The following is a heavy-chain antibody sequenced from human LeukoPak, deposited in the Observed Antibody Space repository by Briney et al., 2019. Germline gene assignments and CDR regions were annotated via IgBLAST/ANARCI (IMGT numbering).Heavy chain of an antibody. CDR1: GFTVSTNY. Sequence: GGSLRLSCAASGFTVSTNYMSWVRQAPEKGLEWVSIIYSGDRTYYADSVKGRFTISIDNSKNTLSLQMNRLRAEDTAMYYCARDTGGTFDYWGQGAVVTVSS. J-gene: IGHJ4*02. V-gene: IGHV3-53*01. D-gene: IGHD2-8*02. CDR2: IYSGDRT. CDR3: ARDTGGTFDY.